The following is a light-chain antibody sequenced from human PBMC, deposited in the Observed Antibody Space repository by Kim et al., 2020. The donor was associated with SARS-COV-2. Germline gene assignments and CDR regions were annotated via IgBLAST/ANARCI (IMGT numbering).Light chain of an antibody. Sequence: GMTVTLSCPRSSGVSASKYVQCYQQRPCSVPIIVIYEDSRRPSGVAGRFSVSIDSSSNTASLAISGLRPDDEADYYCQSYHSTGVVFGGGTHLTVL. CDR3: QSYHSTGVV. CDR2: EDS. J-gene: IGLJ2*01. V-gene: IGLV6-57*03. CDR1: SGVSASKY.